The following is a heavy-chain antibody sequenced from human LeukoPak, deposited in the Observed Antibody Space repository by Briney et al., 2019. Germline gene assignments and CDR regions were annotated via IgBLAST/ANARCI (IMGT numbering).Heavy chain of an antibody. CDR1: GFTFSSHS. V-gene: IGHV3-21*01. Sequence: GGSLRLFCASSGFTFSSHSMHCAPRAPGKGREFVSSISISSRYICYADSMKGRFTISRDNAKNSLYLLMNSMSAEAAAVDYCARGRAGYSRSSGSTLKYNYSYGTDVWGQGTTVTVSS. D-gene: IGHD6-13*01. J-gene: IGHJ6*02. CDR3: ARGRAGYSRSSGSTLKYNYSYGTDV. CDR2: ISISSRYI.